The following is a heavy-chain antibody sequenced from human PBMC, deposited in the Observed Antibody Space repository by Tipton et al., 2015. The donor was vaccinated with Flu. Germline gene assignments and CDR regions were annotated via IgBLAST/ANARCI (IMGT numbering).Heavy chain of an antibody. Sequence: GLVKPSETLSLTCAVYGGSFSGYYWSWIRQPPGKGLEWIGEINHSGSTNYNPSLKSRVTISVDTSKKQFSLKLSSVTAADTAVYYCASKFYDIWTGYYNGLDYWGQGTLVTVSS. J-gene: IGHJ4*02. V-gene: IGHV4-34*01. D-gene: IGHD3-9*01. CDR1: GGSFSGYY. CDR2: INHSGST. CDR3: ASKFYDIWTGYYNGLDY.